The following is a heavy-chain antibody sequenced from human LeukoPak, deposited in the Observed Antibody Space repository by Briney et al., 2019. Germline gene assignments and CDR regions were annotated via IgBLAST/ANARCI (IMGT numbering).Heavy chain of an antibody. CDR3: ARDLRSRYCSGGSCYWEDY. Sequence: ASVKVSCKASGYTFTSYGISWVRQAPGQGLEWMGWISAYNGNTNYAQKLQGRVTITTDTSTSTAYMELRSLRSDDTAVYYCARDLRSRYCSGGSCYWEDYWGQGTLVTVSS. CDR2: ISAYNGNT. CDR1: GYTFTSYG. J-gene: IGHJ4*02. V-gene: IGHV1-18*01. D-gene: IGHD2-15*01.